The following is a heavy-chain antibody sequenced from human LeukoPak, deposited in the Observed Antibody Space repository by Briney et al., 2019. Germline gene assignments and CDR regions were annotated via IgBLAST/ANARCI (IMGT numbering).Heavy chain of an antibody. CDR2: ISYDGSNK. CDR1: GFTFSSYG. CDR3: AKAKLGATYYYYYGMDV. D-gene: IGHD1-26*01. J-gene: IGHJ6*02. Sequence: GGSLRLSCAASGFTFSSYGMHWVRQAPGKGLEWVAAISYDGSNKYYADSVKGRFTISRDNSKNTLYLQMNSLRAEDTAVYYCAKAKLGATYYYYYGMDVWGQGTTVTVSS. V-gene: IGHV3-30*18.